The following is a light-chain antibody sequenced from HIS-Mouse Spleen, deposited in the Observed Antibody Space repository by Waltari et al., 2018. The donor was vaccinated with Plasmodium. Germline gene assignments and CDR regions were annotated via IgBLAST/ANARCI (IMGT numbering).Light chain of an antibody. CDR3: QVWDSSSDHPGVV. Sequence: SYVLTQPPSVSVAPGQTARITCGGNNIGSKSVHWYQQKPGQAPVLVVYDDSDRPSGIPGRFSGSNSGNTATLTISRVEAGDEADYYCQVWDSSSDHPGVVFGGGTKL. J-gene: IGLJ2*01. V-gene: IGLV3-21*02. CDR2: DDS. CDR1: NIGSKS.